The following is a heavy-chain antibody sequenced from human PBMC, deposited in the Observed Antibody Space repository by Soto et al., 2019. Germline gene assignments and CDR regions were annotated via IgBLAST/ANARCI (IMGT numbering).Heavy chain of an antibody. D-gene: IGHD2-15*01. CDR2: IWYDGSNK. CDR3: ARDLGYCSGGSCRPTYYFDY. J-gene: IGHJ4*02. Sequence: GGSLRLSCAASGFTFSSYGMHWVRQAPGKGLEWVAVIWYDGSNKYYADSVKGRFTISRDNSMNTLYLQMNSLRAEDTAVYYCARDLGYCSGGSCRPTYYFDYWGQGTLVTVSS. V-gene: IGHV3-33*01. CDR1: GFTFSSYG.